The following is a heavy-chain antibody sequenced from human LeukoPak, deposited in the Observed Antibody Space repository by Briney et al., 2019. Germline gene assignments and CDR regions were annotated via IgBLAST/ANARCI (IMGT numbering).Heavy chain of an antibody. CDR2: VSWDGGST. J-gene: IGHJ4*02. CDR3: AKAPTGYLFDY. Sequence: PGGSLRLSCAASGFTFNDYTMHWVRQRPGKGLEWVSLVSWDGGSTSYADSVKGRFTISRVNRKNSLYLQMNRLRTEDTALYYCAKAPTGYLFDYWGQGTLVTVSS. V-gene: IGHV3-43*01. CDR1: GFTFNDYT. D-gene: IGHD3-9*01.